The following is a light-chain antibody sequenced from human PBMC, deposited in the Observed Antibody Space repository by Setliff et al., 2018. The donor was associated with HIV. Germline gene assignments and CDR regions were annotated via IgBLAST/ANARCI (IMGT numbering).Light chain of an antibody. CDR3: CSYAGSSISYV. J-gene: IGLJ1*01. Sequence: SALTQPASVSGSPGQSITISCTGTSSDVGSYNLVSWYQQHPGKAPKLMIYEVSKRPSGVSDRSSGSKSGNTASLTISGLQAEDEADYYCCSYAGSSISYVFGTGTKVTVL. CDR2: EVS. V-gene: IGLV2-23*02. CDR1: SSDVGSYNL.